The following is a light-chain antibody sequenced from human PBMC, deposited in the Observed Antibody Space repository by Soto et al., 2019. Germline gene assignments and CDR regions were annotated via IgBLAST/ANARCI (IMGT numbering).Light chain of an antibody. CDR2: DAS. Sequence: DIQMTHSPSSLSASVGDRVTITCQASHDISNYLNWYQQKPGKAPKLLIYDASNLETGVPSRFSGSGSGTEFTLTISSLEPEDFAVYYCQQRTNSITFGQGTRLEIK. CDR3: QQRTNSIT. J-gene: IGKJ5*01. CDR1: HDISNY. V-gene: IGKV1-33*01.